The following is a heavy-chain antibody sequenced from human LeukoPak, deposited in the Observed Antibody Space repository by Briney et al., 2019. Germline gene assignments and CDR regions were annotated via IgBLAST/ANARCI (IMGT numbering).Heavy chain of an antibody. CDR1: GGSMSHYY. Sequence: SETLSLTCTVSGGSMSHYYWSWIRQPPGKGLELIGYIYYSGSPNYNPSLKNRVTISVDTSKNQFSLNLKSVTAADKAVYYCARVGARDTFDIWGQGTMVTVSS. D-gene: IGHD1-26*01. CDR3: ARVGARDTFDI. CDR2: IYYSGSP. J-gene: IGHJ3*02. V-gene: IGHV4-59*01.